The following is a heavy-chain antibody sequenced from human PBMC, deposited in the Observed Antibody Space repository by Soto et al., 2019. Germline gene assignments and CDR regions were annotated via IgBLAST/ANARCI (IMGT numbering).Heavy chain of an antibody. J-gene: IGHJ5*02. CDR1: GFTFSNAW. Sequence: GGFLRLSCAASGFTFSNAWMSWVRQAPGKGLEWVGRIKSKTDGGTTDYAAPVKGRFTISRDDSKNTLYLQMNSLKTEDTAVYYCTTARGYCSSTSCRNWFDPWGQGTLVTVSS. CDR2: IKSKTDGGTT. CDR3: TTARGYCSSTSCRNWFDP. V-gene: IGHV3-15*01. D-gene: IGHD2-2*01.